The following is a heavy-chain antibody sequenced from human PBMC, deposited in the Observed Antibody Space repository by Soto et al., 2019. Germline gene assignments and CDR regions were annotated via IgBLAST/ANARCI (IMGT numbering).Heavy chain of an antibody. CDR1: GFTFSSYA. V-gene: IGHV3-30-3*01. Sequence: QVQLVESGGGVVQPGRSLRLSCAASGFTFSSYAMHWVRQAPGKGLEWVAVISYDGSNKYYADSVKGRFTISRDNSKNTLYLQMNSMRGEDTAVYYCARDIDGGGSENWGQGTLVTVSS. CDR3: ARDIDGGGSEN. CDR2: ISYDGSNK. D-gene: IGHD5-12*01. J-gene: IGHJ4*02.